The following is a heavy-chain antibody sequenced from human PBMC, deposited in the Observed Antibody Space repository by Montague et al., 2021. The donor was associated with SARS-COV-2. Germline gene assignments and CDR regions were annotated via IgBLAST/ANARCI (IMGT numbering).Heavy chain of an antibody. J-gene: IGHJ4*02. D-gene: IGHD6-13*01. V-gene: IGHV3-7*01. CDR1: GFIFGDYW. CDR3: ARDDFRIAAAVFDY. CDR2: IKLDGSEE. Sequence: SLRLSCAASGFIFGDYWMSWVRQAPGKGLEWVANIKLDGSEEYYMDSVKGRFTVSRDNAKNSLYLQMNSLRAEDTAVYYCARDDFRIAAAVFDYWGQGTLVTVSS.